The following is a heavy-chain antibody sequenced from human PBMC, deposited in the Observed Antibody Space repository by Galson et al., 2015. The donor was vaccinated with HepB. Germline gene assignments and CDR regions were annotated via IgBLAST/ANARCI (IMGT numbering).Heavy chain of an antibody. CDR1: GFTFSSYS. D-gene: IGHD1-1*01. CDR2: ITERSSYI. J-gene: IGHJ6*02. V-gene: IGHV3-21*03. CDR3: ARTSTTPRYYYALDV. Sequence: LRLSYAASGFTFSSYSMNWVRQAPGKGLEWVSSITERSSYIHYTDSVKGRFTISRDNAKNSLFLQLDSLRVEDTAVYYCARTSTTPRYYYALDVWGQGTTVTVSS.